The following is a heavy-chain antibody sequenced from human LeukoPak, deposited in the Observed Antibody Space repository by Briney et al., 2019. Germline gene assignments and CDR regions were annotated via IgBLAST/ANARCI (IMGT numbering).Heavy chain of an antibody. D-gene: IGHD3-22*01. CDR2: ISWDGGST. J-gene: IGHJ4*02. V-gene: IGHV3-43*01. CDR1: GFTFDDYT. Sequence: PGGSLRLSCAASGFTFDDYTMHWVRQAPGKGLEWVSLISWDGGSTYYADSVKGRFTISRDNSKNSLYLQMNSLRTEDTALYYCAKDMGRYDSSGYYPDWGQGTLVTVSS. CDR3: AKDMGRYDSSGYYPD.